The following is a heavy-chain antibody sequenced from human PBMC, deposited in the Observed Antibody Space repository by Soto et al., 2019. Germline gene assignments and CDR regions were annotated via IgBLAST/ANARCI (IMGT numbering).Heavy chain of an antibody. CDR2: IYYSGST. J-gene: IGHJ5*02. V-gene: IGHV4-30-4*01. Sequence: SETLSLTCTVSGGSISSGDYYWSWIRQPPGKGLEWIGYIYYSGSTYYNPSLKSRVTISVDTSKNQFPLKLSSVTAADTAVYYCAREGRYYDSSGYYQTPNWFDPWGQGTLVTVSS. CDR3: AREGRYYDSSGYYQTPNWFDP. CDR1: GGSISSGDYY. D-gene: IGHD3-22*01.